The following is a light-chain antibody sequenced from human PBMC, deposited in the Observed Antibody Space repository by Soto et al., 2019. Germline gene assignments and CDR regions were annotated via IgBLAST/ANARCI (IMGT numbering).Light chain of an antibody. CDR1: SSDVGGYNY. Sequence: QSVLPQPASVSGSPGQSITISCTGTSSDVGGYNYVSWYQQHPGKAPKLMIYEVSNRPSGVSNRFSGSKSGNTASLTISGLQAEDEADYYCSSYTSSSTLYVVFGGGTKLTVL. CDR3: SSYTSSSTLYVV. CDR2: EVS. J-gene: IGLJ2*01. V-gene: IGLV2-14*01.